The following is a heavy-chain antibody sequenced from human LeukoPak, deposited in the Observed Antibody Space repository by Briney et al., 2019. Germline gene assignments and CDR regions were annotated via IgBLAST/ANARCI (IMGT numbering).Heavy chain of an antibody. CDR2: IYYSGST. CDR3: ARQEQQLVAPYFDY. CDR1: GGSISSSSYY. J-gene: IGHJ4*02. Sequence: SETLSLTCTVSGGSISSSSYYWGWIRQPPGKGLEWIGSIYYSGSTYYNPSLKSRVTISVDTSKNQFSLKLSSVTAADTAVYYCARQEQQLVAPYFDYWGREPWSPSPQ. V-gene: IGHV4-39*07. D-gene: IGHD6-13*01.